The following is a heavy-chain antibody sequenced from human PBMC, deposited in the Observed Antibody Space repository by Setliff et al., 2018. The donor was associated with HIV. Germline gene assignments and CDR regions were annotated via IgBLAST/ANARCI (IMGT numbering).Heavy chain of an antibody. Sequence: GASVKVSCKTSDYIFPSYGISWVRQAPGQGLEWMGWVSPYNGDTKYAQKFQGRVTMTTDTSARTGYMELRNLRSDDTAVYYCARYNFWSGYESDYWGQGTLVTVSS. J-gene: IGHJ4*02. CDR1: DYIFPSYG. CDR3: ARYNFWSGYESDY. CDR2: VSPYNGDT. D-gene: IGHD3-3*01. V-gene: IGHV1-18*01.